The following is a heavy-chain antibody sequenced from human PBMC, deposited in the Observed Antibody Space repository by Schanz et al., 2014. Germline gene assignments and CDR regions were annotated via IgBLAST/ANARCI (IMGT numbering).Heavy chain of an antibody. CDR3: ARELPSYFDFWNGSQNAFDY. J-gene: IGHJ4*02. D-gene: IGHD3-3*01. CDR1: GFTFRSHA. CDR2: ISHDGSKK. Sequence: QVQLVESGGGVVQPGRSLRLSCAASGFTFRSHAMHWVGRAPARGLGWGAVISHDGSKKYYADSVKGRFTISRDNSRNTLYLQMNSLRAEDTAVYYCARELPSYFDFWNGSQNAFDYWGQGTLVTVSS. V-gene: IGHV3-30*16.